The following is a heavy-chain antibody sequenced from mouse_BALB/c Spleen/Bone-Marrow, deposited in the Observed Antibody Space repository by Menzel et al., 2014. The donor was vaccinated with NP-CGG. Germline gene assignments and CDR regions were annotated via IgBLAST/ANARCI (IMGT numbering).Heavy chain of an antibody. J-gene: IGHJ3*01. D-gene: IGHD2-4*01. CDR2: INTNGGEI. Sequence: EVQLQQSGGGLVQPGGSLKLSCAASGFTFSSYGMSWVRQTPDKRLEFVATINTNGGEIYYPDSVKGRFTISRDNAKNTLYLQMRSLKSEDTAMYYCARGDDYVSWFAYWGQGTLVTVSA. V-gene: IGHV5-6-3*01. CDR3: ARGDDYVSWFAY. CDR1: GFTFSSYG.